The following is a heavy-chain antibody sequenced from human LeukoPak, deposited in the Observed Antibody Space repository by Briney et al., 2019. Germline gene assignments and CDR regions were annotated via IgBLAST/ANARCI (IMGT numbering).Heavy chain of an antibody. J-gene: IGHJ4*02. CDR2: IIPIFGTA. D-gene: IGHD6-19*01. V-gene: IGHV1-69*05. CDR3: ARGAGAVAVIGVGNDY. CDR1: GGTFSSYA. Sequence: GASVKVSCKASGGTFSSYAISWVRQAPGQGLEWMGGIIPIFGTANYAQKFQGRVTITTDESTSTAYMELSSLRSEDTAVYYCARGAGAVAVIGVGNDYWGQGTLVTVSS.